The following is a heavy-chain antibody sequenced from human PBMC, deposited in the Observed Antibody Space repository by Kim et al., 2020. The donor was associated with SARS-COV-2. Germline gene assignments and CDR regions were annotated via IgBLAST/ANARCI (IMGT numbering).Heavy chain of an antibody. V-gene: IGHV3-23*03. CDR2: IYSDGSST. D-gene: IGHD6-13*01. CDR3: AMGRIAAAGTRDY. J-gene: IGHJ4*02. CDR1: GFTFSNYA. Sequence: GGSLRLSCAASGFTFSNYAMSWVRQAPGKGLEWVSVIYSDGSSTYYADSVKGRFAISRDDSKNTLYLQMNSLRAEDTAVYYCAMGRIAAAGTRDYWGQGT.